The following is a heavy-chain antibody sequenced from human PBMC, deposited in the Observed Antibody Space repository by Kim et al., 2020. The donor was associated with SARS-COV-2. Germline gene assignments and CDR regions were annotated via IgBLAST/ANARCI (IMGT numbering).Heavy chain of an antibody. CDR1: GFTFSSYA. Sequence: GGSLRLSCAASGFTFSSYAMSWVRQAPGKGLEWVSAISGSGGSTYYADSVKGRFTISRDNSKNTLYLQMNSLRAEDTAVYYCAKDGSGPQNYDFWSGYYYYFDYWGQGTLVTVSS. CDR3: AKDGSGPQNYDFWSGYYYYFDY. D-gene: IGHD3-3*01. CDR2: ISGSGGST. V-gene: IGHV3-23*01. J-gene: IGHJ4*02.